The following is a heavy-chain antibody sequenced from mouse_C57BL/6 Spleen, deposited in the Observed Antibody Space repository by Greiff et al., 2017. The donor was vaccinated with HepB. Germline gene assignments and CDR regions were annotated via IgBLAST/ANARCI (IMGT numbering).Heavy chain of an antibody. D-gene: IGHD4-1*01. J-gene: IGHJ1*03. CDR2: IYPGDGDT. Sequence: VQLQQSGPELVKPGASVKISCKASGYAFSSSWMNWVKQRPGKGLEWIGRIYPGDGDTNYNGKFKGKATLTADKSSSTAYMQLSSLTSEDSAVYFCAIPGTLGWYFDVWGTGTTVTVSS. V-gene: IGHV1-82*01. CDR3: AIPGTLGWYFDV. CDR1: GYAFSSSW.